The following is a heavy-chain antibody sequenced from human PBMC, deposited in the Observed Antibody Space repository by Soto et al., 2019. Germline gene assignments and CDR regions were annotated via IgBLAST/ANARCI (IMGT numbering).Heavy chain of an antibody. V-gene: IGHV5-51*03. CDR1: GYSFTSYW. CDR3: ARLQGVMVRGASMGY. D-gene: IGHD3-10*01. J-gene: IGHJ4*02. CDR2: LYPGDSDT. Sequence: EVQLVQSGAEVKKPGESLKISCKGSGYSFTSYWIGWVRQMPGKGLEWMGILYPGDSDTRYSPSFQGQVTISADKSISNAYLQWSSLKVSDTAMYYCARLQGVMVRGASMGYWGQGTLVTVSS.